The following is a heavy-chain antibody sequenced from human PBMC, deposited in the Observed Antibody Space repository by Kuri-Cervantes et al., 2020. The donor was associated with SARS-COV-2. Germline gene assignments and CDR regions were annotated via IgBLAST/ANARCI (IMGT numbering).Heavy chain of an antibody. D-gene: IGHD3-3*01. J-gene: IGHJ4*02. CDR1: GFTFSSYG. Sequence: GGSLRLSCAASGFTFSSYGMHWVRQAPGKGLEWVAFIRYDGSNKYYADPVKGRFTISRDNSKNTLYLQMNSLKTEDTAVYYCTRDRLWSGIFDYWGQGTLVTVSS. V-gene: IGHV3-30*02. CDR3: TRDRLWSGIFDY. CDR2: IRYDGSNK.